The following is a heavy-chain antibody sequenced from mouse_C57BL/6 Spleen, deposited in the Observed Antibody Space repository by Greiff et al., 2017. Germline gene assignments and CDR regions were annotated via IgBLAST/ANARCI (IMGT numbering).Heavy chain of an antibody. Sequence: QVQLQQSGAELMKPGASVKLSCKATGYTFTGYWIEWVKQRPGHGLEWIGEILPGSGSTSYNEKFKGKATFTADTSSNTAYMQLSSLTTEDSAIYYCARRRVRYAMDYWGQGTSVTVSS. CDR2: ILPGSGST. V-gene: IGHV1-9*01. CDR1: GYTFTGYW. CDR3: ARRRVRYAMDY. J-gene: IGHJ4*01.